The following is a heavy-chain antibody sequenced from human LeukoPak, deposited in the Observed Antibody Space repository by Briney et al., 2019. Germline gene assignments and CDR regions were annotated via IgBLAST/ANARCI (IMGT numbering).Heavy chain of an antibody. V-gene: IGHV4-39*07. Sequence: SETLSLTCTVSGGSISSSSYYWGWIRQPPGKGLEWIGSIYYSGSTYYNPSLKSRVTISVDTSKNQFSLKLSSVTAADTAVYYCARVTDYYDSSGYYRQDRYFDLWGRGTLVTVSS. D-gene: IGHD3-22*01. J-gene: IGHJ2*01. CDR3: ARVTDYYDSSGYYRQDRYFDL. CDR2: IYYSGST. CDR1: GGSISSSSYY.